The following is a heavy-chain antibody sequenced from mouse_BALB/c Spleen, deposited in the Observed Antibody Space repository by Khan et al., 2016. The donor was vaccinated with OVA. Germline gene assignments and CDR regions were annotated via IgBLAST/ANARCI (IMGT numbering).Heavy chain of an antibody. D-gene: IGHD1-1*01. J-gene: IGHJ2*01. V-gene: IGHV1-87*01. CDR2: IYPGDGNT. Sequence: QVRLQQSGTELARPGASVNLSCKASGYTFTGYWMQWVKQRPGPGLEWIGAIYPGDGNTRYTQKFKGKATLTADKSSSTAYMQRSSLASEDSTVYYCARGGITTGYFDYWGQGTTLTVSS. CDR3: ARGGITTGYFDY. CDR1: GYTFTGYW.